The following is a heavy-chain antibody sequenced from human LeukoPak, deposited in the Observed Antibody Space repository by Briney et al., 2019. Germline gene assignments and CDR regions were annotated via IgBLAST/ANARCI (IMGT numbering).Heavy chain of an antibody. CDR1: SFTFSSYA. D-gene: IGHD6-13*01. J-gene: IGHJ4*02. CDR2: ISYDGSDK. V-gene: IGHV3-30*04. CDR3: AGGGIAAAGTYRYYFDY. Sequence: GGSLRLSCAASSFTFSSYAMHWVRQAPGKGLEWVAVISYDGSDKFYADSVKGRFTISRDNSKNTLYLQMSSLGAEDTAVYSCAGGGIAAAGTYRYYFDYWGQGTLVTVSS.